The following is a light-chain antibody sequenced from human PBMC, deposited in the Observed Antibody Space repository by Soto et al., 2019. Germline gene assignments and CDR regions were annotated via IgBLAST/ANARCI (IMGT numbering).Light chain of an antibody. J-gene: IGKJ4*01. CDR2: GAS. CDR3: QQRGNWSPLT. Sequence: DIQMTQSPFTLSGSVGDRVTITCRASRTISSWLAWYQQKPGKAPKLLISGASRLQSGVPSRFSGSGSGAAFTLTITSLRPEDSAVYYCQQRGNWSPLTFGGGTKVDI. V-gene: IGKV1-5*01. CDR1: RTISSW.